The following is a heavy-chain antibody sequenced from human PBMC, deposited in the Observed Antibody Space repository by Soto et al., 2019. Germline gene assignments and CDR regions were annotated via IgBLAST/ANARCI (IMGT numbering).Heavy chain of an antibody. Sequence: PGESLKISCKGSGYSFTSYWIGWVRQMPGKGLEWMGIIYPGDSDTRYSPSFQGQVTISADKSISTAYLQWSSLKASDTSIYYCARTAAAGKYYYGVDVWGQGTTVTVSS. D-gene: IGHD6-13*01. V-gene: IGHV5-51*01. CDR1: GYSFTSYW. CDR3: ARTAAAGKYYYGVDV. CDR2: IYPGDSDT. J-gene: IGHJ6*02.